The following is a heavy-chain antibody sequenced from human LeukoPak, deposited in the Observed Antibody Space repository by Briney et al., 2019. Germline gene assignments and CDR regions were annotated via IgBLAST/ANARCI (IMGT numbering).Heavy chain of an antibody. V-gene: IGHV3-66*04. CDR1: GFTFSTYG. J-gene: IGHJ4*02. CDR3: ARQRYSYGSYFDY. Sequence: GGSLRLSCTASGFTFSTYGMSWVRQAPGKGLEWVSVIYSGGSTYYADSVKGRFTISRDNSKNTLYLQMNSLRAEDTAVYYCARQRYSYGSYFDYWGQGTLVTVSS. CDR2: IYSGGST. D-gene: IGHD5-18*01.